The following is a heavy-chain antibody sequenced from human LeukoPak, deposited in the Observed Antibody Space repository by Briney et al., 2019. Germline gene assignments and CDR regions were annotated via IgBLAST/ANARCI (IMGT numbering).Heavy chain of an antibody. J-gene: IGHJ6*03. CDR1: GGSISSSSYY. V-gene: IGHV4-39*01. CDR3: AGHKDYYYSYMDV. CDR2: IYYSGST. Sequence: SETLSLTCTVSGGSISSSSYYWGWIRQPPGKGLEWIGSIYYSGSTYYNPSLKSRVTISVDTSKNQFSLKLSSVTAADTAVYYCAGHKDYYYSYMDVWGKGTTVTISS.